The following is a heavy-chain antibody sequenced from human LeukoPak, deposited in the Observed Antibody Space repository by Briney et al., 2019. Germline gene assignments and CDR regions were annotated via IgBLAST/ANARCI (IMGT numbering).Heavy chain of an antibody. V-gene: IGHV1-69*13. Sequence: SVKVSCKASGGTFSSYAISWVRQAPGQGLEWMGGIIPIFGTANYAQKFQGRVTITADESTSTAYMELSSLRSEDTAVYYCARDTYYYDSSGYVYYYGMDVWGRGTTVTVSS. J-gene: IGHJ6*02. CDR3: ARDTYYYDSSGYVYYYGMDV. D-gene: IGHD3-22*01. CDR1: GGTFSSYA. CDR2: IIPIFGTA.